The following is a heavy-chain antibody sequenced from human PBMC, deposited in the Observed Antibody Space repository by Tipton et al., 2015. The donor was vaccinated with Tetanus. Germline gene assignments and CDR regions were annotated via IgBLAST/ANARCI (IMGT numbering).Heavy chain of an antibody. CDR2: INHSGST. J-gene: IGHJ4*02. V-gene: IGHV4-34*01. Sequence: TLSLTCAVYGGSFSAYYWSWIRQSPGKGLEWIGEINHSGSTTYSPSFKSRVTISVDTPKNQFSLKLTSVTAADTAVYYCVRGRGLGAYSYGFEYWGQGALVTVSS. CDR3: VRGRGLGAYSYGFEY. D-gene: IGHD5-18*01. CDR1: GGSFSAYY.